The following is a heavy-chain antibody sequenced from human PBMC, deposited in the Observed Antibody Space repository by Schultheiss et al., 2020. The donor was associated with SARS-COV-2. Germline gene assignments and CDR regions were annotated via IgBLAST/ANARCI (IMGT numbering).Heavy chain of an antibody. D-gene: IGHD2-8*01. J-gene: IGHJ4*02. CDR2: ISSNGGST. CDR3: AKDEGIVLMVYAIGEIDY. V-gene: IGHV3-64D*08. CDR1: GFTFSSYA. Sequence: LRLSCSASGFTFSSYAMHWVRQAPGKGLEYVSAISSNGGSTYYADSVKGRFTISRDNSKNTLYLQMSSLRAEDTAVYYCAKDEGIVLMVYAIGEIDYWGQGTLVTVSS.